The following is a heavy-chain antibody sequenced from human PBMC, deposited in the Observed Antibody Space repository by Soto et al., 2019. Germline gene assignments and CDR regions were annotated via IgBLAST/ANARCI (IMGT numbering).Heavy chain of an antibody. D-gene: IGHD1-26*01. CDR2: IHRAGVT. CDR1: GGSTSSSDW. CDR3: AGRPEIHPR. V-gene: IGHV4-4*02. J-gene: IGHJ4*02. Sequence: QVHLQESGPGLVKPSETLSLTCAISGGSTSSSDWWTWVRQPPGEGLEWIGEIHRAGVTNYNSSPKSRLTISLDHSRNQFSLRLTSVTAADAAVYFCAGRPEIHPRWGQGILVPVSS.